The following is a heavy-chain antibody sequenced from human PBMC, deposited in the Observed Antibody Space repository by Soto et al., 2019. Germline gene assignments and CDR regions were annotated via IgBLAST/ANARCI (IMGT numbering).Heavy chain of an antibody. J-gene: IGHJ4*02. CDR3: ASGDVDTSMVDF. Sequence: PSETLSLTCAVSGDSISSTFWWTWVRQPPGKGLEWIGEVYHSGSTRYNPSLKSRVTISVDKPNNQFSLKLSSMTGADTAVYYCASGDVDTSMVDFLGPGTLVTVSS. CDR1: GDSISSTFW. D-gene: IGHD5-18*01. CDR2: VYHSGST. V-gene: IGHV4-4*02.